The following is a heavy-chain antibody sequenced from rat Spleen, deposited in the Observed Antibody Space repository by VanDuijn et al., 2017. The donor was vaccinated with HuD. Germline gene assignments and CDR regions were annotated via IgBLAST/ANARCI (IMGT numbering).Heavy chain of an antibody. Sequence: EVQLVESGGGLVQPGRSMKLSCAASGFTFSNYGMNWIRQAPTKGLEWVASISPSGGSTHYRDSVKGRFTISRDNAENTVYLQMNSLRSEDTATYYCAVSGYGYWGQGIMVTVSS. CDR1: GFTFSNYG. CDR2: ISPSGGST. CDR3: AVSGYGY. J-gene: IGHJ2*01. D-gene: IGHD4-3*01. V-gene: IGHV5-19*01.